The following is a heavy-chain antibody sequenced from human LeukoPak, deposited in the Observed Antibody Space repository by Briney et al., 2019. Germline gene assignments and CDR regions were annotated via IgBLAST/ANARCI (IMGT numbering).Heavy chain of an antibody. Sequence: GGSLRFSCAASGFTFDDYAMHWVRQAPGKGLEWVAVISYDGSNKYYADSVKGRFTISRDNSKNTLYLQMNSLRAEDTAVYYCAKDRYYYDSSGYYPSWGQGTLVTVSS. CDR3: AKDRYYYDSSGYYPS. J-gene: IGHJ4*02. V-gene: IGHV3-30*18. D-gene: IGHD3-22*01. CDR2: ISYDGSNK. CDR1: GFTFDDYA.